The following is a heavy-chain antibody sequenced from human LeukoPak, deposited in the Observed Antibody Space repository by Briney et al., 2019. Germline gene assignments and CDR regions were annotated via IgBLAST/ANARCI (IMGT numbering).Heavy chain of an antibody. CDR1: GDSINSHY. D-gene: IGHD4-11*01. CDR2: IFYSRNT. J-gene: IGHJ5*02. CDR3: ARTGDYSRSTGGWFDP. Sequence: PSETLSLTCTVFGDSINSHYWSWVRQAPGKGLEWIGYIFYSRNTNYSPSLKSRVTISIDTSKKQFSLRLTSVTTADTAVYFCARTGDYSRSTGGWFDPWGQGTLVTVSS. V-gene: IGHV4-59*11.